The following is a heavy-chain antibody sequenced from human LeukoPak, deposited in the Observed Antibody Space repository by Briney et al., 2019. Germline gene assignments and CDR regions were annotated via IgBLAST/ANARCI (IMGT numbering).Heavy chain of an antibody. CDR2: IYYSGST. CDR1: GGSISSSSYY. V-gene: IGHV4-39*01. CDR3: ARHGVYNGWYYFDY. Sequence: SETLSLTCTVSGGSISSSSYYWGWIRQPPRKGLEWIGSIYYSGSTYYNPSLKSRVTISVDTSKNQFSLKLSSVTAADTAVYYSARHGVYNGWYYFDYWGQGTLVTVSS. J-gene: IGHJ4*02. D-gene: IGHD6-19*01.